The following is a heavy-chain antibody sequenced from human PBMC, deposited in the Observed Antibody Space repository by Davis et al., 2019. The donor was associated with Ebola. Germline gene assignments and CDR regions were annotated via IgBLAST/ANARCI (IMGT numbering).Heavy chain of an antibody. V-gene: IGHV4-34*01. Sequence: SETLSLTCAVYGGSFSGYYWSWIRQPPGKGLEWIGEINHSGSTNYNPSLTSRVTISVDTSKNQFSLKLSSVTAADTAVYYCARLRYDLHGMDVWGQGTTVTVSS. J-gene: IGHJ6*02. CDR3: ARLRYDLHGMDV. CDR1: GGSFSGYY. CDR2: INHSGST. D-gene: IGHD3-3*01.